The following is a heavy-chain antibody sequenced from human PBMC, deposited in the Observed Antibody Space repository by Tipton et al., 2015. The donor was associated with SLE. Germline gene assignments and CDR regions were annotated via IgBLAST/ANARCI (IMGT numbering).Heavy chain of an antibody. V-gene: IGHV1-24*01. D-gene: IGHD3-16*01. J-gene: IGHJ6*02. CDR1: GYTLTELS. CDR3: ATWGTEGGFDV. Sequence: VQLVQSGAEVKKPGASVKVSCKVSGYTLTELSMHWVRQTPGKGLEWMGGFDPDDGETIYPQKFQGRVTMTEDASTDTAYMVLSSLKSDDSAVYYFATWGTEGGFDVWGQGTMVTVSS. CDR2: FDPDDGET.